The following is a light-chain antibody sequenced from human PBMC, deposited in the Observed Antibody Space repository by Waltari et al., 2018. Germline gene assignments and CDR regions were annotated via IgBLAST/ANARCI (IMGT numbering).Light chain of an antibody. J-gene: IGKJ4*01. V-gene: IGKV1-39*01. CDR3: QQGYGNPIT. CDR2: GAS. CDR1: QSLSNY. Sequence: DIQMTQSLSSLSASIGDSDTITCRASQSLSNYVNWYQQLPRKAPKLLVYGASNVPSGVPSRFSGSGSGTEFTLTISSLQPEDFATYSCQQGYGNPITFGGGTKVDI.